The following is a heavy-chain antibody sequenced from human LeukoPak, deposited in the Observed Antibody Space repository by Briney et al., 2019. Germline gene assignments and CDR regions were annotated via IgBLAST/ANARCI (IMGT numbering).Heavy chain of an antibody. CDR3: AKSIEGSGSYYNSYFDY. V-gene: IGHV3-9*01. CDR1: GFTFDDYA. CDR2: ISWNSGSI. Sequence: GGSLRLSCAASGFTFDDYAMHWVRQAPGKGLERVSGISWNSGSIGYADSVKGRFTISRDNAKNSLYLQMNSLRAEDTALYYCAKSIEGSGSYYNSYFDYWGQGTLVTVSS. J-gene: IGHJ4*02. D-gene: IGHD3-10*01.